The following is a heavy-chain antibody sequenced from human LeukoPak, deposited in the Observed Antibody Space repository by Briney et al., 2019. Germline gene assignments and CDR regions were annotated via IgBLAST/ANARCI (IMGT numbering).Heavy chain of an antibody. V-gene: IGHV3-21*01. J-gene: IGHJ4*02. Sequence: GGSLRLSCAASGFTFSSYWMNWVRQTPGKGLEWVSSISSSSTYIYYVDSVKGRFTISRDDAKNSLYLQMNSLRAEDTALYYCARDWSGDDYWGQGTLVTVSS. CDR1: GFTFSSYW. D-gene: IGHD3-3*01. CDR3: ARDWSGDDY. CDR2: ISSSSTYI.